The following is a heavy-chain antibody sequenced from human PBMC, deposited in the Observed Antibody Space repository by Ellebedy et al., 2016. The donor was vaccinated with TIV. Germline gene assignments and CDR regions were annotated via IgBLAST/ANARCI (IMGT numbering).Heavy chain of an antibody. CDR2: IRSKAYGGTT. D-gene: IGHD3-3*01. CDR1: GFTFGDYA. J-gene: IGHJ4*02. CDR3: TRADDEGLLYRYSSFDY. Sequence: GGSLRLSXTASGFTFGDYAMSWFRQAPGKGLEWVGFIRSKAYGGTTEYAASVKSRFTISRDDSKSIAYLQMNSLKTEDTAVYYCTRADDEGLLYRYSSFDYWGQGTLVTVSS. V-gene: IGHV3-49*03.